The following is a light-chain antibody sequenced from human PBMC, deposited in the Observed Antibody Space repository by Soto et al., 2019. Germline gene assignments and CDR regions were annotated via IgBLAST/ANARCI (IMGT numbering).Light chain of an antibody. CDR3: SSYAGSSVV. Sequence: QSALTQPPSASGPPGQSVTISCTGTSSDVGGYNYVSWYQQHPGKAPKLMIYEVSKRPSGVPDRFSGSKSGNTASLTVSGLQAEDEADYYCSSYAGSSVVFGGGTQLTVL. CDR2: EVS. V-gene: IGLV2-8*01. J-gene: IGLJ2*01. CDR1: SSDVGGYNY.